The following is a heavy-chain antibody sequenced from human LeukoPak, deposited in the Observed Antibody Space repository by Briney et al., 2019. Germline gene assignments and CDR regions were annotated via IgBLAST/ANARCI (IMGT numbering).Heavy chain of an antibody. V-gene: IGHV3-23*01. D-gene: IGHD6-19*01. CDR1: GFTFSSYS. J-gene: IGHJ4*02. CDR3: AKSLYSSGWYVDS. Sequence: GGSLRLSCAGSGFTFSSYSMSWVRQAPGKGLEWVSTISDIGGSTYYAHSVKGRVTISRDNSRNTLYLQMNSLRAEDTAVYYCAKSLYSSGWYVDSWGQGTLVTVSS. CDR2: ISDIGGST.